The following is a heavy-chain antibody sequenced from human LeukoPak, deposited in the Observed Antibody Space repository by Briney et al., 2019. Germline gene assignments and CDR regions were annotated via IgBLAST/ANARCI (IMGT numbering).Heavy chain of an antibody. CDR1: GYTFTGYY. CDR2: INPNSGGT. D-gene: IGHD3-22*01. Sequence: ASVKVSCKASGYTFTGYYMHWVRQAPGQGLEWMGWINPNSGGTNYAQKFQGRVTMTRDTSISTAYMELSRLRSDDTAVYYCARDSSYYYDSSGPRGFDYWGEGTLVTVSS. CDR3: ARDSSYYYDSSGPRGFDY. J-gene: IGHJ4*02. V-gene: IGHV1-2*02.